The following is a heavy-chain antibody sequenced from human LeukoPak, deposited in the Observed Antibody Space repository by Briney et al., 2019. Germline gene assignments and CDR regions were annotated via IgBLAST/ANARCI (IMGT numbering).Heavy chain of an antibody. CDR1: GFTFGEDT. D-gene: IGHD2-15*01. CDR2: IRTKTNGATA. CDR3: ARLIVLVVAASSYFDS. J-gene: IGHJ4*02. V-gene: IGHV3-49*04. Sequence: GGSLRLSCTASGFTFGEDTMRWVRQAPGKGLEWLGFIRTKTNGATAEYAASVKGRFSISRDDSKTIAYLQMNSLKTEDTAVYYCARLIVLVVAASSYFDSWGQGTRVTVSS.